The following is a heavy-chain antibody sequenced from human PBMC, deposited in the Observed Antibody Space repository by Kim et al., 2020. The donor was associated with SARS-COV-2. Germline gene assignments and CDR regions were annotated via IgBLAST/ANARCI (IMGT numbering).Heavy chain of an antibody. V-gene: IGHV4-39*07. CDR3: ASLRIPGDFDF. J-gene: IGHJ4*02. D-gene: IGHD5-12*01. CDR2: VYHTGDT. CDR1: GDSVTNSNYY. Sequence: SETLSLTCRVSGDSVTNSNYYWSWIRQPPGKGLQWIANVYHTGDTYYNPSLRSRVFISIDTSKNQFSLTLTFVTAADTALYFCASLRIPGDFDFWGQGTLLTVAS.